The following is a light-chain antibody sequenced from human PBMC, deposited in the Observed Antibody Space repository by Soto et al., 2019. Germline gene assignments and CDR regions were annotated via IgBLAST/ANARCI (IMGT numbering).Light chain of an antibody. CDR3: QQRSIWPPA. V-gene: IGKV3-11*01. Sequence: EIVMTQSPATLSLSPGERATLSCRASQSVGTYLAWYQQKPGQAPRLLIYDSSKRATDIPARFSGSGSGTDFTLTISSLEPEDFAVYYCQQRSIWPPAFGGGTKVEIE. CDR2: DSS. J-gene: IGKJ4*01. CDR1: QSVGTY.